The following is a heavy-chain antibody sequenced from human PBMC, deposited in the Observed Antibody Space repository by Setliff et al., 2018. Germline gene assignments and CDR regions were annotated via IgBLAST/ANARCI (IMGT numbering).Heavy chain of an antibody. CDR3: ARDLITGTTEYYYGMDV. V-gene: IGHV1-69*10. CDR2: IIPILGIA. J-gene: IGHJ6*02. CDR1: GGTFSSYA. Sequence: SVKVSCKASGGTFSSYAISWVRQAPGQGLEWMGGIIPILGIANYAQKFQGRVTITTDESTSTAYMELSSLRSEDTAVYYCARDLITGTTEYYYGMDVWGQGTTVTVSS. D-gene: IGHD1-20*01.